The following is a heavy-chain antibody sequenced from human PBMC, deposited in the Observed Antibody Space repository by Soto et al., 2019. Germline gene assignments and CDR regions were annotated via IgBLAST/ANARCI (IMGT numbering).Heavy chain of an antibody. CDR1: GYTLTELS. J-gene: IGHJ5*02. V-gene: IGHV1-24*01. CDR3: ATETLGPREGWFDP. CDR2: FDPEDGET. Sequence: TSVKVSCNVSGYTLTELSMHWVRQAPGKGLEWMGGFDPEDGETIYAQKFQGRVTMTEDTSTDTAYMELSSLRSEDTAVYYCATETLGPREGWFDPWGQGTLVTGSS.